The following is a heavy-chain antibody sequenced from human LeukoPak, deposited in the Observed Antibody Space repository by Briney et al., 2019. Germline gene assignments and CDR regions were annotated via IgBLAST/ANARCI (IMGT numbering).Heavy chain of an antibody. D-gene: IGHD3-22*01. Sequence: PGGSLRLSCAASGFTLTNYALTWVRQAPGKGLEFVSGISDRGDTTYYADSVKGRFTISRDNSKSTLSLQMHSLRAEDTAVYYCGKSSRGFYPVIDFWGQGTLVTVSS. J-gene: IGHJ4*02. V-gene: IGHV3-23*01. CDR1: GFTLTNYA. CDR2: ISDRGDTT. CDR3: GKSSRGFYPVIDF.